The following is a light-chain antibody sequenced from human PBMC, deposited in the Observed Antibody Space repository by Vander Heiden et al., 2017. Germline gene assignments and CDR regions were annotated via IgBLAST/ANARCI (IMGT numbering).Light chain of an antibody. CDR2: DAS. CDR3: QQYDNLPLT. J-gene: IGKJ4*01. CDR1: QDISKH. V-gene: IGKV1-33*01. Sequence: DIQMTQSPSFLSAYVGARVTIPCQARQDISKHLNWHQQKPGKAPKLLIDDASNLETGVPSKFSGSGSGTDFTVTISSLQPEEIAYYWQQYDNLPLTFGGGTKVEIK.